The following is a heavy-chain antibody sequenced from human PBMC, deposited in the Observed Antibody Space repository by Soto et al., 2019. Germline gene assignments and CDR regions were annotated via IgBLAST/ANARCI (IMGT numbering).Heavy chain of an antibody. CDR1: GFSLSTSGMC. V-gene: IGHV2-70*01. D-gene: IGHD4-4*01. J-gene: IGHJ4*02. CDR2: IDWDDDK. CDR3: ARIRGVTPTQYFDY. Sequence: GSGPTLVNPTQTLTLTCTFSGFSLSTSGMCVSWIRQPPGKALEWLALIDWDDDKYYSTSLKTRLTISKDTSKNQVVLTMTNMDPVDTATYYCARIRGVTPTQYFDYWGQGTLVTVSS.